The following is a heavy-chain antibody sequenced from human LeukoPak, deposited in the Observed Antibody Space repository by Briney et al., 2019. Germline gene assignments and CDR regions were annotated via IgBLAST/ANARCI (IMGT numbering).Heavy chain of an antibody. CDR2: MNPNSGNT. D-gene: IGHD3-3*01. Sequence: GASVKVSCKASGYTFTSYDIDWVRQATGQGLEWMGWMNPNSGNTGYAQKFQGRVTMTRNTSISTAYMELSSLTSEDTAVYYCASSSGYYIADFDSWGQGTLVTVSS. V-gene: IGHV1-8*01. CDR1: GYTFTSYD. J-gene: IGHJ4*02. CDR3: ASSSGYYIADFDS.